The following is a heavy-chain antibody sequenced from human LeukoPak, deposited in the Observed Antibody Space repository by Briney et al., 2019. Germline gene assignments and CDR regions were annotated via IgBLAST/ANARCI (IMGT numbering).Heavy chain of an antibody. CDR3: ARLSGSTWGYFDY. D-gene: IGHD1-26*01. V-gene: IGHV5-51*01. Sequence: GESLQISCQGSGYSFTSYWIGWVRQMPGKGLEWMGIIYPGDSDTRYSPSFQGQVTISADTSISTAYLQWRSLKASDTAMYYCARLSGSTWGYFDYWGQGTLVTVSS. J-gene: IGHJ4*02. CDR1: GYSFTSYW. CDR2: IYPGDSDT.